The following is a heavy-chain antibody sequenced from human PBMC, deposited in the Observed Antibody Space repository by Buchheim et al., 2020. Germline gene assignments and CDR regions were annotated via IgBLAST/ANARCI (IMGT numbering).Heavy chain of an antibody. Sequence: EVQLVQSGAEVKKPGESLRISCKGSGYSFTSYWISWVRQMPGKGLEWMGRIDPSDSYTNYSPSFQGHVTISADKSISTAYPQWSSLKASDTAMYYCARWGGIVGAIGYYYYYGMDVWGQGTT. V-gene: IGHV5-10-1*01. CDR3: ARWGGIVGAIGYYYYYGMDV. D-gene: IGHD1-26*01. CDR2: IDPSDSYT. CDR1: GYSFTSYW. J-gene: IGHJ6*02.